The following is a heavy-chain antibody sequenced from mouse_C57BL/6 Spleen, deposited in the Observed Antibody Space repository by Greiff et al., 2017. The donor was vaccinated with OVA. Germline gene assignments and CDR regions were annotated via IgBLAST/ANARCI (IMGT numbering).Heavy chain of an antibody. V-gene: IGHV5-17*01. CDR1: GFTFSDYG. Sequence: EVKLMESGGGLVKPGGSLKLSCAASGFTFSDYGMHWVRQAPEKGLEWVAYISSGSSTIYYAATVKGRFTISRDNAKNTLFLQMTSLRSEDTAMYYCARGYGSRWYFDVWGTGTTVTVSS. D-gene: IGHD1-1*01. CDR3: ARGYGSRWYFDV. CDR2: ISSGSSTI. J-gene: IGHJ1*03.